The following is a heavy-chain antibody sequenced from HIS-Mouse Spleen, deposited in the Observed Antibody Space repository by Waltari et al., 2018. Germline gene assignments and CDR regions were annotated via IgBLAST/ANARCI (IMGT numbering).Heavy chain of an antibody. CDR3: AREIPYSSSWYDWYFDL. CDR2: IYYSGST. J-gene: IGHJ2*01. V-gene: IGHV4-39*07. CDR1: GGSISSNRSY. Sequence: QLQLQESGPGLVKPSETLSLTCTVSGGSISSNRSYWGWIRQPPGKGLEWIGSIYYSGSTYYNPSLKSRVTISVDTSKNQFSLKLSSVTAADTAVYYCAREIPYSSSWYDWYFDLWGRGTLVTVSS. D-gene: IGHD6-13*01.